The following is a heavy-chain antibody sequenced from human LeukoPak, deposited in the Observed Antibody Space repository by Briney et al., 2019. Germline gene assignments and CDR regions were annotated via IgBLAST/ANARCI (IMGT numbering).Heavy chain of an antibody. CDR3: AKPHRPIVGATTGWFDP. CDR2: ISGSGGST. CDR1: GFTFSSYA. D-gene: IGHD1-26*01. V-gene: IGHV3-23*01. J-gene: IGHJ5*02. Sequence: GGSLRLSCAASGFTFSSYAMSWVRQAPGKGLEWVSAISGSGGSTYYADSVKGRFTISRDNSKNTLYLQMNSLRAEDTAVYYCAKPHRPIVGATTGWFDPWGQGTLVTVSS.